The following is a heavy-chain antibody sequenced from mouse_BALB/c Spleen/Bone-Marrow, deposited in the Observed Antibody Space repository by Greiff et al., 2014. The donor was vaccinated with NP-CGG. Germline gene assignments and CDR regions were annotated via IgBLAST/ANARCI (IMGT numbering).Heavy chain of an antibody. J-gene: IGHJ3*01. D-gene: IGHD2-4*01. Sequence: QVQLQQSGAELAKPGASVKMSCKASGYTFTSYWMHWVKQRPGQGLEWIGYINPSTGYTEYNQKFKDKATLTTDKSSSTAYMQLSGLPPEASAVYYCERSATMIFAYWGQGTLVTVSA. CDR1: GYTFTSYW. CDR2: INPSTGYT. V-gene: IGHV1-7*01. CDR3: ERSATMIFAY.